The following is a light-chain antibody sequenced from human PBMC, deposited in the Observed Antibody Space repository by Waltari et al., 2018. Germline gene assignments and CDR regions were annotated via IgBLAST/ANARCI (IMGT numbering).Light chain of an antibody. CDR1: GSNIGAGYD. CDR3: QSYDRSLSVV. CDR2: GNT. J-gene: IGLJ2*01. Sequence: QSALTQPPSVSGAPGQRVTISCTGSGSNIGAGYDVHWYQQFPGTAPKLLLYGNTNRPSGVPDRFAAFKTGTSASLAITWLQAEEEADYYCQSYDRSLSVVFGGGTKLTVL. V-gene: IGLV1-40*01.